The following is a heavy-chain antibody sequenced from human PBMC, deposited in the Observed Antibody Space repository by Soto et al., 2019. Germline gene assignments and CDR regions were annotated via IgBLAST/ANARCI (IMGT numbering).Heavy chain of an antibody. V-gene: IGHV5-51*01. CDR3: ARLGYQPLLPGVLEFDY. Sequence: PGESLKISCKGSGYSFTSYWIGSVRQMPGKGLEWMGIIYPGDSDTRYSPSFQGQVTISADKSISTAYLQWSSLKASDTAMYYCARLGYQPLLPGVLEFDYWGQGTLVTVSS. CDR2: IYPGDSDT. J-gene: IGHJ4*02. D-gene: IGHD2-2*01. CDR1: GYSFTSYW.